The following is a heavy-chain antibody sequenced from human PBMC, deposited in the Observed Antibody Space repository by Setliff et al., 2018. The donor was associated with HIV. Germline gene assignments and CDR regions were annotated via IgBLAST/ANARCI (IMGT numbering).Heavy chain of an antibody. Sequence: SETLSLTCTVSGGSISSGSYYWSWIRQPAGKGLEWVGRIYTSGSTNYNPSLKSRVTISVDTSKNQFSLKLSSVTAADTAVYYCARVVVVAATFAFDIWSQGTMVT. CDR2: IYTSGST. CDR1: GGSISSGSYY. V-gene: IGHV4-61*02. CDR3: ARVVVVAATFAFDI. D-gene: IGHD2-15*01. J-gene: IGHJ3*02.